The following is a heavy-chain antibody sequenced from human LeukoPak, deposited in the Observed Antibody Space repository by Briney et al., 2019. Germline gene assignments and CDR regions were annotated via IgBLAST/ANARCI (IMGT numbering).Heavy chain of an antibody. J-gene: IGHJ5*02. CDR1: DGSVSGSY. CDR2: IHSAGGT. Sequence: SETLSLTCSVSDGSVSGSYWIWIRQTPGNGLEWVAYIHSAGGTNYNPSLKGRVTISVDTSKNQFSLKLRSVTAADTAVYFCARLTGGDPWPQRGWFDLWGQGTLVTVSS. V-gene: IGHV4-59*08. D-gene: IGHD2-21*02. CDR3: ARLTGGDPWPQRGWFDL.